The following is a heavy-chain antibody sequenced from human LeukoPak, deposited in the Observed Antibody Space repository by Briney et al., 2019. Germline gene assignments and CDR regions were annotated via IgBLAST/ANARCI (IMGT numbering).Heavy chain of an antibody. CDR1: GGTFNSYA. CDR3: AREDDTGRYMGDDAFDI. D-gene: IGHD1-26*01. V-gene: IGHV1-69*06. CDR2: IIPMSDTA. Sequence: ASVKVSCKASGGTFNSYAISWVRQAPGQGLEWMGGIIPMSDTANYPQKFRGRLTITADIPTSTVYMELSSLRSVDTAVYYCAREDDTGRYMGDDAFDIWGQGTMVTVSS. J-gene: IGHJ3*02.